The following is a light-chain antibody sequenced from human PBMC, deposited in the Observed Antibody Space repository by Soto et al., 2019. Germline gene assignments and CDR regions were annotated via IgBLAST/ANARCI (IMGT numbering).Light chain of an antibody. Sequence: QSAVXETPSASGSPGQRVSISCSGVGINTLHWYQQRPGTAPKRLIHSNNQRPSGVPDRFSGSKSGTAASLAISGLQSEDEADYYCSTWDDSPNGYVFGTGTKSPS. CDR3: STWDDSPNGYV. V-gene: IGLV1-44*01. J-gene: IGLJ1*01. CDR2: SNN. CDR1: GINT.